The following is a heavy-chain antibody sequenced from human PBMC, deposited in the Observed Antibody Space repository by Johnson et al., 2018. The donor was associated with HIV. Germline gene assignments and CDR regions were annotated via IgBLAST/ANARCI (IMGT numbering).Heavy chain of an antibody. Sequence: VQLVESGGGVVQPGRSLRLSCAPSGFTFSRYAIHWVRQAPGKGLVWVSRMNGDGKSTTYADSVKGRFTISRDNAKNTLYLQMNSLRAEDTAVYYCAREQELIGERAFDIWGQGTMVTVSS. J-gene: IGHJ3*02. CDR3: AREQELIGERAFDI. CDR1: GFTFSRYA. D-gene: IGHD6-13*01. V-gene: IGHV3-74*01. CDR2: MNGDGKST.